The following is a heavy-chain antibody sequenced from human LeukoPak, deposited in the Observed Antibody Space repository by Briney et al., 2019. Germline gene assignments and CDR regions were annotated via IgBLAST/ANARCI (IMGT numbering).Heavy chain of an antibody. V-gene: IGHV4-38-2*02. Sequence: SETLSLTCTVSGYSISSGYYWGWIRQPPGKGLEWIGNIYHSGSTNYNPSLKSRVTISVDTSKNQFSLKLSSVTAADTAVYYCARDYDILTGRDYWGQGTLVTVSS. CDR3: ARDYDILTGRDY. CDR2: IYHSGST. J-gene: IGHJ4*02. CDR1: GYSISSGYY. D-gene: IGHD3-9*01.